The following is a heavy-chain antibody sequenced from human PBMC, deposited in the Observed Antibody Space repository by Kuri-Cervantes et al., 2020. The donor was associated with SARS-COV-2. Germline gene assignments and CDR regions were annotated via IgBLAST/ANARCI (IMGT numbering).Heavy chain of an antibody. D-gene: IGHD3-10*01. V-gene: IGHV4-59*08. Sequence: ESLKISCTVSGGSISSYYWSWIRQPPGKGLEWIGYIYYSGSTNYNPSLKSRVTISVDTSKNQFSLKLSSVTAADTAVYYCARFMVQGVIRYYYYYMDVWGKGTTVTVSS. CDR1: GGSISSYY. CDR2: IYYSGST. J-gene: IGHJ6*03. CDR3: ARFMVQGVIRYYYYYMDV.